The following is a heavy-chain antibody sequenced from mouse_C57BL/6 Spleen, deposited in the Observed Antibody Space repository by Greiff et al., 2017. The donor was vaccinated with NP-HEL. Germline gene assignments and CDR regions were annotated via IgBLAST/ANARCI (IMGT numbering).Heavy chain of an antibody. J-gene: IGHJ1*03. V-gene: IGHV1-82*01. D-gene: IGHD2-4*01. CDR2: IYPGDGDT. CDR1: GYAFSSSW. CDR3: AYDYDHWYFDV. Sequence: QVQLKQSGPELVKPGASVKISCKASGYAFSSSWMNWVKQRPGKGLEWIGRIYPGDGDTNYNGKFKGKATLTADKSSSTAYMQLSSLTSEDSAVYFCAYDYDHWYFDVWGTGTTVTVSS.